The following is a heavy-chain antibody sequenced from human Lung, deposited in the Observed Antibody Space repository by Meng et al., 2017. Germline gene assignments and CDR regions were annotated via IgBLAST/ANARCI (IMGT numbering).Heavy chain of an antibody. D-gene: IGHD4-23*01. CDR1: GGSVSSGSYD. CDR2: IHYSRSN. CDR3: AAVSVAHDAFDI. V-gene: IGHV4-61*01. J-gene: IGHJ3*02. Sequence: SDTLSLTCTVAGGSVSSGSYDWSWIRQPPGKGLEWIGDIHYSRSNNYNPPLKSRATTSIDTSKNQFYLNLSSVTAADTAVYYCAAVSVAHDAFDIWGQGTMVTVSS.